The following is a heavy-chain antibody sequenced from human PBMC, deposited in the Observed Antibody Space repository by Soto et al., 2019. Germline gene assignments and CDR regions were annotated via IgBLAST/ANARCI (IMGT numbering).Heavy chain of an antibody. J-gene: IGHJ4*02. CDR3: TRVGPIAGAADRLSDY. CDR1: GFTLRNYW. V-gene: IGHV3-7*01. Sequence: GGSLRLSCAVSGFTLRNYWMSWVRQAPGKGLEWVASINGDGSDKYYVDSVKGRFTISRDNTKNSLYLQMDSLRAEDTAVYYCTRVGPIAGAADRLSDYWGQGTLVTVSS. CDR2: INGDGSDK.